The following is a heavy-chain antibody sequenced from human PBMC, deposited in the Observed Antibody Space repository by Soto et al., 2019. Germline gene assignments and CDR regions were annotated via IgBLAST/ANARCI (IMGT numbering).Heavy chain of an antibody. CDR2: IYHSGST. J-gene: IGHJ5*02. D-gene: IGHD6-19*01. CDR3: AREVAVAGTYWFVP. Sequence: SETLSLTCAVSGGSISSGGYSWSWIRQPPGKGLEWIGYIYHSGSTYYNPSLKSRVTISVDGSKNQFSLKLSSVTAADTAVYYCAREVAVAGTYWFVPWGQGTLVTVSS. V-gene: IGHV4-30-2*01. CDR1: GGSISSGGYS.